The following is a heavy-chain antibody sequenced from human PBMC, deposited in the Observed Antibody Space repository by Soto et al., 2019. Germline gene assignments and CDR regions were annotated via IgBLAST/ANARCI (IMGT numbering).Heavy chain of an antibody. J-gene: IGHJ4*02. CDR1: GFNVSDNY. V-gene: IGHV3-53*01. Sequence: GGSLRLSCAAAGFNVSDNYMGWVRQAPGKGLEWVSSFFTGGSTDYADSVKGRFTISRDDSKNTVYLQTNSLRAEDTAVYFCVRERRGLGIGFDHWGQGTLVTVSA. CDR2: FFTGGST. CDR3: VRERRGLGIGFDH. D-gene: IGHD6-19*01.